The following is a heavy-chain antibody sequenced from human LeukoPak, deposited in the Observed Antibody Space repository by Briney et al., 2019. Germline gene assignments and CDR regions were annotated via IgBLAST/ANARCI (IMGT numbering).Heavy chain of an antibody. Sequence: PSETLSLTCTVSGGSISSSSYYWGWIRQPPGKGLEWIGSIYYSGNTYYNPSLKSRVTISVDTSKNQFSLKLSSVTAADTAVYYCARHACSGGSCSYAFDYWGQGTLVTVSS. CDR2: IYYSGNT. V-gene: IGHV4-39*01. CDR1: GGSISSSSYY. CDR3: ARHACSGGSCSYAFDY. J-gene: IGHJ4*02. D-gene: IGHD2-15*01.